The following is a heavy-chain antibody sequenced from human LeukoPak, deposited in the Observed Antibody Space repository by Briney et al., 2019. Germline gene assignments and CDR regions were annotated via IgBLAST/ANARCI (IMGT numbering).Heavy chain of an antibody. CDR3: VRDHYYDSSGYTFRH. V-gene: IGHV4-59*01. CDR1: GGSINNYY. J-gene: IGHJ1*01. Sequence: SETLSLTCTVSGGSINNYYWSWIRQPPGKGLEWIGYVYYSGSTSCNPSLKSRVTISVDTSKNQFSLKLSSVTAADSAVYYCVRDHYYDSSGYTFRHWGQGTLVTVSS. CDR2: VYYSGST. D-gene: IGHD3-22*01.